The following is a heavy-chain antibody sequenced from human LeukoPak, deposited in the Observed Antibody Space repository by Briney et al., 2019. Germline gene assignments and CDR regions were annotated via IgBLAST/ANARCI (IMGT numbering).Heavy chain of an antibody. V-gene: IGHV3-23*01. J-gene: IGHJ4*02. CDR3: AREKGGYCSGGSCYTSSHFDY. CDR1: GFTFSSYG. Sequence: GGSLRLPCAASGFTFSSYGMSWVRQAPGKGLEWVSAISGSGGSTYYADSVKGRFTISRDNAKNSLYLQMNSLRAEDTALYYCAREKGGYCSGGSCYTSSHFDYWGQGTLVTVSS. CDR2: ISGSGGST. D-gene: IGHD2-15*01.